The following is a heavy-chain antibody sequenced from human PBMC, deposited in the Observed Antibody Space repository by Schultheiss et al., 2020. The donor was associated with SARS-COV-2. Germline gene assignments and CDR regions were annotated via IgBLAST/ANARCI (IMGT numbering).Heavy chain of an antibody. J-gene: IGHJ5*02. V-gene: IGHV2-5*08. Sequence: SGPTLVKPTQTLTLTCTFSGFSLSTSGMRVSWIRQPPGKALEWLALIYWDDDKRYSPSLKSRLTITKDTSKNQVVLTMTNMDPVDTATYYCAHRGFSSWYGDWFDPWGQGTLVTVSS. CDR2: IYWDDDK. CDR1: GFSLSTSGMR. CDR3: AHRGFSSWYGDWFDP. D-gene: IGHD6-13*01.